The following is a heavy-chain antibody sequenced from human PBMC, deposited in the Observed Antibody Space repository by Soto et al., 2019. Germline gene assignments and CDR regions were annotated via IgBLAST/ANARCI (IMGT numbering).Heavy chain of an antibody. CDR1: GYTFTDYY. Sequence: ASVKVSCKASGYTFTDYYMHWVRQAPGQGLEWMGWVNPNSGDTNYAQWFQGRVAMTRDTSISTAYMELSSLRSDDTAVYYCARGSTTGTTRLPLDYWGQGTLVT. CDR2: VNPNSGDT. CDR3: ARGSTTGTTRLPLDY. J-gene: IGHJ4*02. V-gene: IGHV1-2*02. D-gene: IGHD1-1*01.